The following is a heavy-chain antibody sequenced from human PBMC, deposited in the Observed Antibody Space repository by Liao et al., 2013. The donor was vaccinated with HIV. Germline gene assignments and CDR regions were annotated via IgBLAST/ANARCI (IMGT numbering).Heavy chain of an antibody. D-gene: IGHD1-26*01. V-gene: IGHV4-39*07. Sequence: QVQLQESGPGLVKPSETLSLTCTVSGDSINSPSHFWGWVRQPPGKGLEWVATISYTGKTYSNPSLKSRLTMSVATSENQFSLRLRSVSAADTAVYYCAREEWELPDYSYYMDVWGKGTTVTVSS. CDR2: ISYTGKT. CDR3: AREEWELPDYSYYMDV. CDR1: GDSINSPSHF. J-gene: IGHJ6*03.